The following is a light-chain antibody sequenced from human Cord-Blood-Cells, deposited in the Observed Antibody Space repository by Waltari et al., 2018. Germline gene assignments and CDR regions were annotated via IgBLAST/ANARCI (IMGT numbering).Light chain of an antibody. V-gene: IGLV2-14*03. CDR1: SSDVGGYNY. CDR3: SSYTSSSTWV. Sequence: QSALTQPASVSGSPGQSITISCTGTSSDVGGYNYFCWYQQHPGKAPKLRIYDVSNRPSGVSNRFSGSKSGNTASLTISGLQAEDEADYYCSSYTSSSTWVFGGGTKLTVL. CDR2: DVS. J-gene: IGLJ3*02.